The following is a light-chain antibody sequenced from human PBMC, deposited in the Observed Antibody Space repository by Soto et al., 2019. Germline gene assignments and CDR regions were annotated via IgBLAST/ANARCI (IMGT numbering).Light chain of an antibody. CDR2: GNS. Sequence: QSVLTQPPSVSGAPGQRVTISCTGSSSNIGAGYDVHWYQQLPGTAPKLLIYGNSNRPSGVPDRFSGSKSGTSASLAITGLQAEDEADYYCQSYDSSLNGSLFGGGTKVTVL. CDR3: QSYDSSLNGSL. J-gene: IGLJ2*01. CDR1: SSNIGAGYD. V-gene: IGLV1-40*01.